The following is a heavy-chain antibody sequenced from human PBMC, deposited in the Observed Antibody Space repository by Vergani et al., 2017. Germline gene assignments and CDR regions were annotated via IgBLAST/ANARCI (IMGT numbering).Heavy chain of an antibody. J-gene: IGHJ4*02. V-gene: IGHV2-5*02. Sequence: QITLKESGPTLVKPTQTLTLTCTFSGFSLSTSGVGVGWIRQPPGKALEWLALIYWDDDKRYSPSLKSRLTITKDTSKSQVVLTMTNMDPVDTATYYCARIYKGIAVATLIDYWGQGTLVTVSS. CDR2: IYWDDDK. D-gene: IGHD6-19*01. CDR1: GFSLSTSGVG. CDR3: ARIYKGIAVATLIDY.